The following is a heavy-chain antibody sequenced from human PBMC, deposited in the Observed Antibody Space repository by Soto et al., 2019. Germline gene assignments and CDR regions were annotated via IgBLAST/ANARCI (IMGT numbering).Heavy chain of an antibody. CDR3: ARRITSSTGWDY. CDR2: IHGGDSNT. J-gene: IGHJ4*02. CDR1: GYMFTSYW. D-gene: IGHD6-19*01. V-gene: IGHV5-51*01. Sequence: GESLKISCKGSGYMFTSYWIGWVRQMLGKGLEWMGIIHGGDSNTRYSPSFDGQVTISTDKSINTAYLQWSSLKASDTAMYYCARRITSSTGWDYWGQGTLVTVSS.